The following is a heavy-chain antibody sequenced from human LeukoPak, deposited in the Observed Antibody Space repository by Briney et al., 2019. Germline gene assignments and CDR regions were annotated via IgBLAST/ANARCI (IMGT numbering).Heavy chain of an antibody. CDR3: AKGNLQSRHSTGFDH. Sequence: GGSLRLSCAASGFTFSRYAMSWIRQAPGKGLEGVSVISDSGGRTYYADSVKGRFTVSRDNSKNTLHLQMNSLRDEDTAVYYCAKGNLQSRHSTGFDHWGQGTLVPVSS. CDR2: ISDSGGRT. CDR1: GFTFSRYA. V-gene: IGHV3-23*01. J-gene: IGHJ4*02. D-gene: IGHD6-25*01.